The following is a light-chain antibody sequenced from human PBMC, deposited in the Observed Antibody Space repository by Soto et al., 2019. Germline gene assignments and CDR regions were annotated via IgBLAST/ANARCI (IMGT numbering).Light chain of an antibody. Sequence: EIVLTQSPATLSLYPGEEATLYCRASQSVGSDLSWLQQKPGQPPRLLLYEVSNMAPGIPARFSGSGSGTNFTLTISSLEPEDFALYYCQQRSQWPPTFGGWTKVDFK. J-gene: IGKJ4*01. CDR2: EVS. CDR3: QQRSQWPPT. V-gene: IGKV3-11*01. CDR1: QSVGSD.